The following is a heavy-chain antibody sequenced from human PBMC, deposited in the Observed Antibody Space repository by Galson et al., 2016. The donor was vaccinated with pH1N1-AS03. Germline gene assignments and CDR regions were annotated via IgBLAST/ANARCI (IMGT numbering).Heavy chain of an antibody. CDR1: GYTFSSYG. Sequence: SVKVSCKASGYTFSSYGISWVRQAPGQGLEWMGWITAYNGNSNYAQTLQGRLTMTTDTSTSTAYMELSSLRSDDTAVYYWARDQGSVRTTRAFAIWGQGKMVTVSS. V-gene: IGHV1-18*04. D-gene: IGHD1-26*01. CDR3: ARDQGSVRTTRAFAI. CDR2: ITAYNGNS. J-gene: IGHJ3*02.